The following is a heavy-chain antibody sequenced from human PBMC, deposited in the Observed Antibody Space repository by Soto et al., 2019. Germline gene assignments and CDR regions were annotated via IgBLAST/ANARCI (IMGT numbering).Heavy chain of an antibody. J-gene: IGHJ4*02. Sequence: GGSLRLSCSASGFTFGTYTMHWVRQAPERGPECVSTISSHGGRTFYADFVKGRFTMSSDNSKNTLYLQMSSLRLEDTAVYYCVKARATGPKSDFDYWGQGTLVTVSS. V-gene: IGHV3-64D*06. CDR1: GFTFGTYT. D-gene: IGHD7-27*01. CDR2: ISSHGGRT. CDR3: VKARATGPKSDFDY.